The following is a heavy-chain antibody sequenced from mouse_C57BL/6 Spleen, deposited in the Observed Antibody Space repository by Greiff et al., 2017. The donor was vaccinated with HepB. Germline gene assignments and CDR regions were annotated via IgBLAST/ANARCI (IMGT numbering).Heavy chain of an antibody. J-gene: IGHJ2*01. Sequence: DVKLVESGGDLVKPGGSLKLSCAASGFTFSSYGMSWVRQTPDKRLEWVATISSGGSYTYYPDSVKGRFTISRDNAKNTLYLQMSSLKSEDTAMYYCASYDYDTFDYWGQGTTLTVSS. CDR2: ISSGGSYT. CDR1: GFTFSSYG. D-gene: IGHD2-4*01. CDR3: ASYDYDTFDY. V-gene: IGHV5-6*02.